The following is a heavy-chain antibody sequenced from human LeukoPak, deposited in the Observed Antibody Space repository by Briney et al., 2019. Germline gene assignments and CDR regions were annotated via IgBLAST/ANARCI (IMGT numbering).Heavy chain of an antibody. V-gene: IGHV1-8*03. Sequence: GASVKVSCKASGDTFTSNHINWVRQATGQGLEWMGWINPKNGDRGYAQNFQGRATLTRDTSISTVYMEVSSLRSEDTAVYYCVRVGYQDNTGYFDWGQGTQVTVSS. J-gene: IGHJ4*02. CDR3: VRVGYQDNTGYFD. D-gene: IGHD3-22*01. CDR1: GDTFTSNH. CDR2: INPKNGDR.